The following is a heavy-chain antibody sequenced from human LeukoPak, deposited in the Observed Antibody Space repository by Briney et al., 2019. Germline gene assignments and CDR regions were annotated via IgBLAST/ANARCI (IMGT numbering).Heavy chain of an antibody. CDR3: AKRVGVAVPGPGDH. CDR2: ISGSGGGDST. Sequence: GGSLRLSCAASGFTFSIYAMSWVRQAPGKGLEWVSSISGSGGGDSTYYADSVKGRFTVSRDNSKNTLYLQMNSLRPEDTAVYYCAKRVGVAVPGPGDHWGQGTLVTVSS. CDR1: GFTFSIYA. J-gene: IGHJ5*02. D-gene: IGHD6-19*01. V-gene: IGHV3-23*01.